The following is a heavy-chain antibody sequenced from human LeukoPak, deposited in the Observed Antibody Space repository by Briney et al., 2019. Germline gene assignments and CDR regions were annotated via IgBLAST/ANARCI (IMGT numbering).Heavy chain of an antibody. CDR2: IYYSGST. CDR1: GGSISSYY. Sequence: SETLSLTCTVSGGSISSYYWSWIRQPAGKGLEWIGYIYYSGSTNYNPSLKSRVTISVDTSKNQFSLKLSSVTAADTAVYYCARVDGTSLLIDYWGRGTLVTVSS. CDR3: ARVDGTSLLIDY. V-gene: IGHV4-59*01. J-gene: IGHJ4*02. D-gene: IGHD2-2*01.